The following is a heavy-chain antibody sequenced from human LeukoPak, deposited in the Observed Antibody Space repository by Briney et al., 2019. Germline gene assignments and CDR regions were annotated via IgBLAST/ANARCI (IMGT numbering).Heavy chain of an antibody. CDR3: ARVTITMVRGVTNYYYYGMDV. Sequence: SETLTLPCAVYGRSFNGYYWSWLRQPPGKEREWIGEINHSESNNYNPSLKSRVTISVDTSKNQFSLKLSSVTAADTAVYYCARVTITMVRGVTNYYYYGMDVWGQGTTVTV. J-gene: IGHJ6*02. CDR2: INHSESN. D-gene: IGHD3-10*01. V-gene: IGHV4-34*01. CDR1: GRSFNGYY.